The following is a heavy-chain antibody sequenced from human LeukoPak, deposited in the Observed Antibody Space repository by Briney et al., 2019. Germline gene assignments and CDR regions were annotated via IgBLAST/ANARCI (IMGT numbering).Heavy chain of an antibody. CDR1: GFTFSSHG. V-gene: IGHV3-23*01. CDR3: ANSYTVTTSPFDY. J-gene: IGHJ4*02. CDR2: ISGSGGDT. Sequence: GGSLRLSCAASGFTFSSHGMSWVRQGPGKGLEWVSGISGSGGDTYYADSVKGRFTISRDNSKNTLYLQMNSLRAEDTAVYFCANSYTVTTSPFDYWGQGTLVSVSS. D-gene: IGHD4-17*01.